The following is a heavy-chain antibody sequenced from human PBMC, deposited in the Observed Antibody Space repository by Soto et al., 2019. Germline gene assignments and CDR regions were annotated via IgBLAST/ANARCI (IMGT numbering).Heavy chain of an antibody. CDR2: IDYNGVT. V-gene: IGHV4-39*01. Sequence: PSETLSLTCTVSGGSIYRSGYYWGWIRQPPGRGLEWIGNIDYNGVTYSNPSLKSRVTISRDTSKNQFSLKLTSVTAADTALYYSGKVLVGVTGHTDSDSWGQGTRVTVS. CDR3: GKVLVGVTGHTDSDS. CDR1: GGSIYRSGYY. D-gene: IGHD2-15*01. J-gene: IGHJ1*01.